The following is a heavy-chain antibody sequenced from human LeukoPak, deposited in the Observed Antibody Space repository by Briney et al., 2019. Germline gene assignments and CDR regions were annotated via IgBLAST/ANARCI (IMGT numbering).Heavy chain of an antibody. CDR3: ARGSGWLPDC. CDR2: IYYTGST. V-gene: IGHV4-59*01. CDR1: GGSISTDY. Sequence: PSETLSLTCTVSGGSISTDYWSWIRQPPGKRLEWIGNIYYTGSTNYNPSLRSRVTISVDTSKNQFSLQLTSVTAADTAVYCCARGSGWLPDCWGQGTLVTVSS. D-gene: IGHD6-19*01. J-gene: IGHJ4*02.